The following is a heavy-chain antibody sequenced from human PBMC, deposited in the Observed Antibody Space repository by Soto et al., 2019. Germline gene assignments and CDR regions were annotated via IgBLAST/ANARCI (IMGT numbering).Heavy chain of an antibody. V-gene: IGHV4-59*01. CDR2: IYYSGST. D-gene: IGHD2-2*01. J-gene: IGHJ5*02. Sequence: SEPLSLTCTVSGGSISSDYWSWVRQPPGKGLEWIGYIYYSGSTNYNPSLKSRVTISVDTSKNQFSLKLSSVTAADTAVYYCARAIVVVPAAYNWFDPWGQGTLVTVSS. CDR3: ARAIVVVPAAYNWFDP. CDR1: GGSISSDY.